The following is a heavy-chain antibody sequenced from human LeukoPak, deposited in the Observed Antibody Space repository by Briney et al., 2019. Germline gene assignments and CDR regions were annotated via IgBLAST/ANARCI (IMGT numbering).Heavy chain of an antibody. CDR3: AIYGTMVRGVILNWFDP. J-gene: IGHJ5*02. Sequence: TGGSLRLSCAASEFTFSDYYMSWIRQAPGERLEWVSYISSSGGTIYYPDSVKGRFTISRDNAKNSLYLQMHSLREEDTAVYYCAIYGTMVRGVILNWFDPWGQGTLVTVSS. CDR1: EFTFSDYY. D-gene: IGHD3-10*01. V-gene: IGHV3-11*04. CDR2: ISSSGGTI.